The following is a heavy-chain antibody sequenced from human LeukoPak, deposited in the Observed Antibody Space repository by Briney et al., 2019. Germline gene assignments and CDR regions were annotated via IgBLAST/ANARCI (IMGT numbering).Heavy chain of an antibody. Sequence: SETLSLTCTVSGDSISGYYCTWIRQPPGEGLEWIGYVYTSGSTNYNPSLKSRVTISVDTSKNQFSLKLSSVTAADTALYYCARLKTSFNYFDYWGQGTLVTVSS. D-gene: IGHD6-6*01. CDR2: VYTSGST. V-gene: IGHV4-4*09. CDR1: GDSISGYY. CDR3: ARLKTSFNYFDY. J-gene: IGHJ4*02.